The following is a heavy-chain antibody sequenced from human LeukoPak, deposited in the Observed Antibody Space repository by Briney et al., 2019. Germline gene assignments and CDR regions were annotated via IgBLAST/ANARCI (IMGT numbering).Heavy chain of an antibody. CDR1: GGSISSYY. Sequence: PSETLSLTCTVSGGSISSYYWSWIRQPPGKGLEWIGYIYYSGSTNYNPSLKSRVTISVDTSKNQFSLKLSSVPAADTAVYYCARVVGSGSYIGGFDYWGQGTLVTVSS. J-gene: IGHJ4*02. V-gene: IGHV4-59*01. D-gene: IGHD3-10*01. CDR2: IYYSGST. CDR3: ARVVGSGSYIGGFDY.